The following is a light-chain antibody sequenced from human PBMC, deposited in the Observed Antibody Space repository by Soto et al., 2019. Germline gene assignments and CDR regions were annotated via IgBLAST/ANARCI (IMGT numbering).Light chain of an antibody. J-gene: IGKJ1*01. CDR2: DAS. Sequence: EIVLTQSPATLSVSPGDRATLSCRASQYIGSTIAWYQQRSGQAPRLLIFDASIRPTTVPARFSGSVSGTDFTLTISGLQPEDFAVYFCQQYTEGPRTFGQGTKVDIK. V-gene: IGKV3D-15*01. CDR1: QYIGST. CDR3: QQYTEGPRT.